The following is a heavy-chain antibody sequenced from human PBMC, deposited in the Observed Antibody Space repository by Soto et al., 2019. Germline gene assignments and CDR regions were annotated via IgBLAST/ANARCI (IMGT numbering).Heavy chain of an antibody. D-gene: IGHD2-21*02. Sequence: EVQLVESGGGLVQPGGSLKLSCEASGFTFSDSAIHWVRQASGKGLEWVGRIRTIANNYATVYGASVKGRFTIFRDDSKNTAYLQMNSLKTEDTAVYYCTRVGGGDTAYYYMDVWGKGTTVTVSS. CDR1: GFTFSDSA. CDR2: IRTIANNYAT. V-gene: IGHV3-73*01. CDR3: TRVGGGDTAYYYMDV. J-gene: IGHJ6*03.